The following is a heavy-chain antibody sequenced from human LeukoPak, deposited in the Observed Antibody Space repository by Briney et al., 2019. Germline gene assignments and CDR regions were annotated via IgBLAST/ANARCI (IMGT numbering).Heavy chain of an antibody. Sequence: GRSLRLSCAASGFTFSSYGMHWVRQAPGKGLEWVAVIAYDGSYKYYADSVKGRFTISRDNSRNTLYLEMNSLRAEDTAVYYCARENSAFDIWGQGTVVTVSP. CDR2: IAYDGSYK. D-gene: IGHD2/OR15-2a*01. CDR1: GFTFSSYG. CDR3: ARENSAFDI. V-gene: IGHV3-30*06. J-gene: IGHJ3*02.